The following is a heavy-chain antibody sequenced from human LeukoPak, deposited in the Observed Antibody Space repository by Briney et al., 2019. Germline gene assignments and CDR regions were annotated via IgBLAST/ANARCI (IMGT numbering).Heavy chain of an antibody. D-gene: IGHD1-26*01. V-gene: IGHV4-59*08. J-gene: IGHJ4*02. CDR2: IYYNGST. CDR1: GGSISSYY. Sequence: PSETLSLTCTVSGGSISSYYWSWIRQPPGKGLEWIGYIYYNGSTNYNPSLKSRVTISVDTSKNQFSLKLSSVTAADTAVYYCARLLVGATLLFDYWGQGTLVTVSS. CDR3: ARLLVGATLLFDY.